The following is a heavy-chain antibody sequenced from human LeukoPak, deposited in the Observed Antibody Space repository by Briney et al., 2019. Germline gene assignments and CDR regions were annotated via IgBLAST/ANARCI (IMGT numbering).Heavy chain of an antibody. J-gene: IGHJ5*02. CDR2: MSPNSGNT. CDR3: VSDPITMIRGVIIEGFDP. Sequence: ASVKVSCKASGYTFTSYDINWMRQATGQGLEWMGWMSPNSGNTGYAQKFQGRVTMTEDTSTDTAYMELSSLRSEDTAVFYCVSDPITMIRGVIIEGFDPWGQGTLVTVSS. V-gene: IGHV1-8*01. D-gene: IGHD3-10*01. CDR1: GYTFTSYD.